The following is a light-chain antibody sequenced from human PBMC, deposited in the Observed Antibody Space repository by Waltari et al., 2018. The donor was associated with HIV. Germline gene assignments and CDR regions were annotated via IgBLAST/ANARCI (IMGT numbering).Light chain of an antibody. CDR1: SSDVGGYNH. J-gene: IGLJ1*01. CDR2: EVS. Sequence: QSALTQPTSASGSPGQPVTISCMGTSSDVGGYNHVPSYQQHPGKAPKLMIYEVSTRPPGVPDRFSGSKSGNTASLTVSALQAEDEADYYCSSYARNNNHVFGTGTKVTVL. CDR3: SSYARNNNHV. V-gene: IGLV2-8*01.